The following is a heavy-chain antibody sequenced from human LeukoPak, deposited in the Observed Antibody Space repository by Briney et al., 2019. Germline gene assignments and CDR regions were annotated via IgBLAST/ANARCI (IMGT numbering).Heavy chain of an antibody. Sequence: ASVKVSCKASGYTFTSYDINWVRQATGQGLEWMGWMNPNSGNTGYAQKFQGRVTMTRNTSTSTAYMELSSLRSEDTAVYYCATIAAAGRGLSSRSSYYYYYGMDVWGQGTTVTVSS. V-gene: IGHV1-8*01. J-gene: IGHJ6*02. D-gene: IGHD6-13*01. CDR1: GYTFTSYD. CDR2: MNPNSGNT. CDR3: ATIAAAGRGLSSRSSYYYYYGMDV.